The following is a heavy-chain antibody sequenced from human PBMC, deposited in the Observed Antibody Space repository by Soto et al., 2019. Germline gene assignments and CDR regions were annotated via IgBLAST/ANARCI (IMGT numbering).Heavy chain of an antibody. CDR3: ARHVNYYGSGSRFDY. CDR2: IYYSGST. V-gene: IGHV4-59*08. J-gene: IGHJ4*02. CDR1: SGSISSYY. D-gene: IGHD3-10*01. Sequence: QVQLQESGPGLVKPSETLSLMCTVSSGSISSYYWSWIRQPPGKGLEWLGYIYYSGSTNYNPSLQSRVTISVDTSMNQFSLKLTSVTAADTAVYYCARHVNYYGSGSRFDYWGQGTLVTVSS.